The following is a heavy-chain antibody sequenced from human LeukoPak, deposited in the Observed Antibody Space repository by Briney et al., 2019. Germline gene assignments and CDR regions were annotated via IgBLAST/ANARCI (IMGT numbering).Heavy chain of an antibody. Sequence: GGSLSLSCAASGFTFSRSWLGWVRQAPGKGLEWVANIKQDGTSKYYVDSVMGRFTISRDNAEHSVYLQMNSLSAGDTAVYYCGRHLVYCLVLWGQGTRVTVSS. CDR1: GFTFSRSW. J-gene: IGHJ1*01. V-gene: IGHV3-7*02. CDR3: GRHLVYCLVL. CDR2: IKQDGTSK. D-gene: IGHD2-21*02.